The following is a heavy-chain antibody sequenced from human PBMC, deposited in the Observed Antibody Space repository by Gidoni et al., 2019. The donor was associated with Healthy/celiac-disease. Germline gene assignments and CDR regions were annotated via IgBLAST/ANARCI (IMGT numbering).Heavy chain of an antibody. D-gene: IGHD6-6*01. Sequence: QVQLVQSGAEVKKPGASVKVSCKASGYTFTSYYMHWVRQAPGQGLEWMGIINPSGGSTSYAQKFQGRVTMTRDTSTSTVYMELSSLRSEDTAVYYCARDWEGAARPTESYYFDYWGQGTLVTVSS. CDR3: ARDWEGAARPTESYYFDY. CDR1: GYTFTSYY. V-gene: IGHV1-46*01. CDR2: INPSGGST. J-gene: IGHJ4*02.